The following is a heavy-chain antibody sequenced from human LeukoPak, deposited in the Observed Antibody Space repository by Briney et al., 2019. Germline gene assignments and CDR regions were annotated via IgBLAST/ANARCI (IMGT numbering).Heavy chain of an antibody. CDR2: ISNSGEST. D-gene: IGHD6-19*01. Sequence: GGSPRLSCAASGFTFSSYAMSWVRQAPGKGLEWVSGISNSGESTYYADSVKGRFTVSRDNSKSTLYLQMNSLRAEDTAVYYCAKDDEQWLVRSFDYWGQGTLVTVSS. V-gene: IGHV3-23*01. CDR1: GFTFSSYA. J-gene: IGHJ4*02. CDR3: AKDDEQWLVRSFDY.